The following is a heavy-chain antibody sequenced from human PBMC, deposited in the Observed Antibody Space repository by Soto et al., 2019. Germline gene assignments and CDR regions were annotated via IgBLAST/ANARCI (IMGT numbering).Heavy chain of an antibody. Sequence: SETLSLTCAVYGGSFSDYYWSWIRQPPGKGLEWIGEINHSGSTNYNPSLKSRVTISVDKSKNQFSLKLSSVTAADTAVYYCASRSVVIVVVPAAIPGWFDPWGQGTLVTVPS. CDR1: GGSFSDYY. CDR3: ASRSVVIVVVPAAIPGWFDP. CDR2: INHSGST. D-gene: IGHD2-2*02. J-gene: IGHJ5*02. V-gene: IGHV4-34*01.